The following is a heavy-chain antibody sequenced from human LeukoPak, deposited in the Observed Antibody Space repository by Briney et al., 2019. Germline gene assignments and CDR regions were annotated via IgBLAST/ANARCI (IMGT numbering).Heavy chain of an antibody. CDR1: GFIFNTYV. J-gene: IGHJ6*03. CDR3: ARDPYNGAYSEGYYYYYMDV. V-gene: IGHV3-30*02. D-gene: IGHD1-1*01. Sequence: GGSLRLSCAASGFIFNTYVMHWVRQAPGKGLEWLAFIRYDGSNKNYADSVKGRFTISRDNSKNTLYLQMNSLRVEDTAIYYCARDPYNGAYSEGYYYYYMDVWGKGTTVTVSS. CDR2: IRYDGSNK.